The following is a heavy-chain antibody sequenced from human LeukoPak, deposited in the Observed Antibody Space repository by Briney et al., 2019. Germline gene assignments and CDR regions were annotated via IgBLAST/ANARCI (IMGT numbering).Heavy chain of an antibody. V-gene: IGHV4-39*02. Sequence: PSETLSLTCTVSGGSISSNTYYWGWIRQSPGKGLEWIGNIYDSGSTYYNPSLKSRVTISVDTSKNQFSLKLSSVTAADTAVYYCARDLKEQWLVRPTGGFDYWGQGTLVTVSS. D-gene: IGHD6-19*01. CDR2: IYDSGST. CDR3: ARDLKEQWLVRPTGGFDY. CDR1: GGSISSNTYY. J-gene: IGHJ4*02.